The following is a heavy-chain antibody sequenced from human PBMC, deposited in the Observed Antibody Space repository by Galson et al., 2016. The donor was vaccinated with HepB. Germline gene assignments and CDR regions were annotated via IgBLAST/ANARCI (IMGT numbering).Heavy chain of an antibody. J-gene: IGHJ5*02. V-gene: IGHV3-30*04. CDR1: GFTFSAYT. CDR2: ISHNGSNA. Sequence: SLRLSCAAAGFTFSAYTMHWVRQAPGKGLEWVGLISHNGSNAFYGDSVRGRFTISRDNSKNTLYLQMDSLTSEETAVYYCARVQKAAPGRPPRYNWFDPWGQGTLVTVSS. D-gene: IGHD6-13*01. CDR3: ARVQKAAPGRPPRYNWFDP.